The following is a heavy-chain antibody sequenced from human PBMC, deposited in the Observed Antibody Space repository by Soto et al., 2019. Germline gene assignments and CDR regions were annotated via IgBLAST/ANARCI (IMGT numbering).Heavy chain of an antibody. Sequence: ASVKVSCKASGYTFTSYAMHWVRQAPGQRLEWMGWINAGNGNTKYSQKFQGRVTITRDTSASTAYMELSSLRSEDTAVYYCARAGLRFLEWPPDAFDIWGQGXMVTVPS. CDR2: INAGNGNT. CDR3: ARAGLRFLEWPPDAFDI. D-gene: IGHD3-3*01. V-gene: IGHV1-3*01. CDR1: GYTFTSYA. J-gene: IGHJ3*02.